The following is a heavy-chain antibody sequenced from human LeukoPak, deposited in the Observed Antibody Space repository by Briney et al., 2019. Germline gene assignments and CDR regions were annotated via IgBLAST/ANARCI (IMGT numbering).Heavy chain of an antibody. V-gene: IGHV4-59*01. CDR2: ISYSGST. Sequence: SETLSLTCTVSGGSISSYYWSWIRQPPGKGLEWIGYISYSGSTNYNPSLKSRVTISVDTSKNQFSLKLSSVTAADTAVYFCARGSQYRIIHFDAWGQGTLVAVSS. CDR1: GGSISSYY. CDR3: ARGSQYRIIHFDA. J-gene: IGHJ4*02. D-gene: IGHD5-12*01.